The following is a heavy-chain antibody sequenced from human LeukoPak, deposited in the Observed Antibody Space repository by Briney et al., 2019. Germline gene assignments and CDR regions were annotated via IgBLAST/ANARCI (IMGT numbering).Heavy chain of an antibody. D-gene: IGHD1-26*01. CDR3: ATYRMEYYFDY. V-gene: IGHV3-23*01. Sequence: GGSLRLSCSASGFTFSSYAMSWVRQAPGKGLEWVSAIRGSGGSTYYADSVKGRFTISRDNSKNTLYLQMNSLRAEDTAVYYCATYRMEYYFDYWGQGILVTVSS. CDR1: GFTFSSYA. J-gene: IGHJ4*02. CDR2: IRGSGGST.